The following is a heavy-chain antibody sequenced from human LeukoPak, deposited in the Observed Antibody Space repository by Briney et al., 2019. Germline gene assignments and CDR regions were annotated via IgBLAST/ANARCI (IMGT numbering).Heavy chain of an antibody. CDR2: ISAYNGNT. D-gene: IGHD6-19*01. Sequence: ASVKVSCKASGYTFISYGISWVRQAPGQGLEWMGWISAYNGNTNYAQKLQGRVTMTTDTSTSTAYMELRSLRSDDTAVYYCARDRAIAVAGIWFNYWGQGTLVTVSS. J-gene: IGHJ4*02. CDR3: ARDRAIAVAGIWFNY. CDR1: GYTFISYG. V-gene: IGHV1-18*01.